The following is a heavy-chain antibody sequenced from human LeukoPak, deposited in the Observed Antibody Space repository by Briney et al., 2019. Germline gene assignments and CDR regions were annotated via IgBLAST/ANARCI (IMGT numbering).Heavy chain of an antibody. CDR3: ARDWDDSSGYYRDY. Sequence: GGSLRLSCAASGFTVSSNYMSWVRQAPGKGLEWVSVIYSGGSTYYADSVKGRFTISRDNSKNTLYLQMNSLRAEDTAVYYCARDWDDSSGYYRDYWGQGTLVTVSS. J-gene: IGHJ4*02. CDR2: IYSGGST. CDR1: GFTVSSNY. D-gene: IGHD3-22*01. V-gene: IGHV3-53*01.